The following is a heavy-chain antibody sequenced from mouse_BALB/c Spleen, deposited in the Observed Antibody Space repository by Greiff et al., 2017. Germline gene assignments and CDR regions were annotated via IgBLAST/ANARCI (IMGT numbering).Heavy chain of an antibody. CDR1: GYTFTSYW. V-gene: IGHV1-69*02. D-gene: IGHD2-10*01. Sequence: QVQLQQPGAELVRPGASVKLSCKASGYTFTSYWINWVKQRPGQGPEWIGNIYPSDSYTNYNQKFKDKATLTVDKSSSTAYMQLSSPTSEDSAVYYCTRAPYYGNPTGFDYWGQGTTLTVSS. J-gene: IGHJ2*01. CDR2: IYPSDSYT. CDR3: TRAPYYGNPTGFDY.